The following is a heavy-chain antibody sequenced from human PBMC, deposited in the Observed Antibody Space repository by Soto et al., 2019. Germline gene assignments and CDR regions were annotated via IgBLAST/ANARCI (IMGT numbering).Heavy chain of an antibody. CDR1: GYTFTSYD. Sequence: APVKVACKASGYTFTSYDISWVRQAPGQGLEWMGGIIPIFGTANYAQKFQGRVTITADESTSTAYMELSSLRSEDTAVYYCARGEERVAMPSGYWGQGTLVTVSS. D-gene: IGHD2-2*01. J-gene: IGHJ4*02. CDR2: IIPIFGTA. V-gene: IGHV1-69*13. CDR3: ARGEERVAMPSGY.